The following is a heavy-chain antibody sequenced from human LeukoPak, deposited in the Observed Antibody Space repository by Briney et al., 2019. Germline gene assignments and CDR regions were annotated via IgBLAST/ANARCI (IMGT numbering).Heavy chain of an antibody. J-gene: IGHJ1*01. D-gene: IGHD3-10*01. CDR2: INPSGGST. CDR1: GYTFTSYY. Sequence: ASVKVSCKASGYTFTSYYMHWVRQAPGQGLEWMGVINPSGGSTSYAQKFQGRVTMTRDTSTSTVYMGLSSLRSEDTAVYYCARVEGDGLGSEYFQHWGQGTLVTVSS. CDR3: ARVEGDGLGSEYFQH. V-gene: IGHV1-46*01.